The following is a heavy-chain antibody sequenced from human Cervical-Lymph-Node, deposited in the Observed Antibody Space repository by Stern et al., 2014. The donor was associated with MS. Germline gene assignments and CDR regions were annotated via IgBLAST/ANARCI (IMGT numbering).Heavy chain of an antibody. J-gene: IGHJ4*02. CDR2: ILPMFGIA. V-gene: IGHV1-69*01. CDR3: ARATSDYIWGTYRFLDS. Sequence: DQLVESGAEVKKPGSSVKVSCKASGGTIRNYSIGWVRQAPGQGLEWMGWILPMFGIANDAEKFQDRVTITADESTSTAYMDLSSLRSEDTAVYYCARATSDYIWGTYRFLDSWGQGTLVIVSS. CDR1: GGTIRNYS. D-gene: IGHD3-16*02.